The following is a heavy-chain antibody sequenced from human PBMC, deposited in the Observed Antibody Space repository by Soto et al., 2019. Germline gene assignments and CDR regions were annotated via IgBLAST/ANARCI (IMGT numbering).Heavy chain of an antibody. V-gene: IGHV5-51*01. CDR2: IYPGDSDS. CDR1: GYTFTSYW. Sequence: RASVKVSCKASGYTFTSYWIGWVRQMPGKGLGWMGIIYPGDSDSRYSLSFQGRATISVDRSISTAYLQWSSLKASDTALYYCARGHCSSTTCYKAGFDPWGQGTLGTVSS. J-gene: IGHJ5*02. CDR3: ARGHCSSTTCYKAGFDP. D-gene: IGHD2-2*02.